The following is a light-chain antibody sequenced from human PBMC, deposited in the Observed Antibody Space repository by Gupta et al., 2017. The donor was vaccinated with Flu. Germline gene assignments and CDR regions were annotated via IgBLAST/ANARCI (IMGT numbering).Light chain of an antibody. CDR2: WAS. Sequence: DIVMTQSPDSLAVSLGERATINCKSSQSVLYSSNNKNYLAWYQQKPGQPPKLLIYWASTRESGVPDRFSGSGSGTDFTLTISSLQAEDVAVYYCRQYDSTPFTFGPGTKVDIK. J-gene: IGKJ3*01. V-gene: IGKV4-1*01. CDR1: QSVLYSSNNKNY. CDR3: RQYDSTPFT.